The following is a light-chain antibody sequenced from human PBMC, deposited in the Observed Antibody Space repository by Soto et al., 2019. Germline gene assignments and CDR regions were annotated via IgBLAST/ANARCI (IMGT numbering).Light chain of an antibody. CDR3: CSYAGSPRYV. CDR2: DVS. Sequence: QSALTQPRSVSGSPGQSVTISCTGTSSDVGGYNYVSWYQQHPGKAPKVMIYDVSERPSGVPDRFSGSKSGNTASLTISGVQDEDEADYYCCSYAGSPRYVLGTGTKLTVL. CDR1: SSDVGGYNY. V-gene: IGLV2-11*01. J-gene: IGLJ1*01.